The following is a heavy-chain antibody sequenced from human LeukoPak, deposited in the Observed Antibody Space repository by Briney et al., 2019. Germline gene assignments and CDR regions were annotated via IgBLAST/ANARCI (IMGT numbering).Heavy chain of an antibody. J-gene: IGHJ4*02. Sequence: SVKVSCKASGGTFSCYTISWVRRAPGQGLEWMGRIIPILGIANYAQKFQGRVTTTADKSTSTAYMELSSLRSEDTAVYYCAVAYYYDSSGYFYFDYWGEGTLVTVSS. CDR1: GGTFSCYT. V-gene: IGHV1-69*02. D-gene: IGHD3-22*01. CDR3: AVAYYYDSSGYFYFDY. CDR2: IIPILGIA.